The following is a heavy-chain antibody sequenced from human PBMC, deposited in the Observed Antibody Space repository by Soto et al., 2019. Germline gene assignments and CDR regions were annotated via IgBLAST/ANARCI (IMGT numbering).Heavy chain of an antibody. CDR1: GYTLTELS. V-gene: IGHV1-24*01. CDR2: FDPEDGET. D-gene: IGHD6-19*01. J-gene: IGHJ6*02. Sequence: ASVKVSCKVSGYTLTELSMHWVRQAPGKGLEWMGGFDPEDGETIYAQKFQGRVTMTEDTSTDTAYMELSSLRSEDTAVYYCATDRQQWLDHPPHYYGTDVWGQGTTVTVSS. CDR3: ATDRQQWLDHPPHYYGTDV.